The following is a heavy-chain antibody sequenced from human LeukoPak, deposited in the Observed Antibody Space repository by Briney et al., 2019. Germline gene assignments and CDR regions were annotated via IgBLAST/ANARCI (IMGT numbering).Heavy chain of an antibody. V-gene: IGHV1-2*02. CDR2: INPNSGGT. D-gene: IGHD1-26*01. CDR3: ATTTKWELLYYFDY. Sequence: GASVKVSCKASGYTFTGYYMHWARQAPGQGLEGMGWINPNSGGTNYAQKFQGRVTMTRDTSISTAYMELSRLRSDDTAVYYCATTTKWELLYYFDYWGQGTLVTVSS. CDR1: GYTFTGYY. J-gene: IGHJ4*02.